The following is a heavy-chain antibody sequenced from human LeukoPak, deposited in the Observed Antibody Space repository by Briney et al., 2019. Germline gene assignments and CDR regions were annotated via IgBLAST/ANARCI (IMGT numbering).Heavy chain of an antibody. Sequence: PGGSLRLSSAASGFNFEDYALHSVRHAPRKGLEWVSLISGDGGSTYYADSVKGRFTISRDNSKNSLYLQMNSLRTEDTALYYCAKVRVVHAYYYLCTGYYDYYGMDVWGQGTTVTVSS. V-gene: IGHV3-43*02. CDR2: ISGDGGST. J-gene: IGHJ6*02. CDR1: GFNFEDYA. D-gene: IGHD3-10*01. CDR3: AKVRVVHAYYYLCTGYYDYYGMDV.